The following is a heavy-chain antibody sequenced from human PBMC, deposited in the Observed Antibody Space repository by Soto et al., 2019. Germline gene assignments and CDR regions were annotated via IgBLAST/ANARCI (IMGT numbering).Heavy chain of an antibody. Sequence: QVQLVESGGGVVQPGRSLRLSCAASGFTFSSYAMHWVRQAPGKGLEWVAVISYDGSNKYYADSVKGRFTISRDNSKNELFLQMHSLNCEDTAVSYWARDSGSSGVAAAAIWDSWGQGTLGTVSS. CDR1: GFTFSSYA. D-gene: IGHD6-13*01. V-gene: IGHV3-30-3*01. CDR3: ARDSGSSGVAAAAIWDS. CDR2: ISYDGSNK. J-gene: IGHJ4*02.